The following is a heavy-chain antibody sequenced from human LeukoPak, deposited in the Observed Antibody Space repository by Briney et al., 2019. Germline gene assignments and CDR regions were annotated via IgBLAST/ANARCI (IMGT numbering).Heavy chain of an antibody. CDR2: IDSDGSGT. Sequence: GGSLRLSCSASGLTLSGYWMHWVRQIPGKGLVWVSRIDSDGSGTSYADSVKGRFTTSRDDVKNMLYLQMNSLRVEDTGLYYCSTVEHFWGQGTLVTVSS. CDR3: STVEHF. CDR1: GLTLSGYW. J-gene: IGHJ4*02. D-gene: IGHD1/OR15-1a*01. V-gene: IGHV3-74*01.